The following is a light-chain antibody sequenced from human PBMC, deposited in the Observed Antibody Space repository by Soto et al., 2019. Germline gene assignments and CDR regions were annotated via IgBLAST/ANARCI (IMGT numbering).Light chain of an antibody. J-gene: IGLJ2*01. V-gene: IGLV2-14*01. Sequence: QSALTQPASVSGSPGQSISISCSGASSDVGGHDHVSWYQQHPGKVPKLMIYDVTNRPSGVSSRFSGSKSGNTASLTISGLQAEDEADYSCSSYTSSSTLVLFGGGTKVTVL. CDR2: DVT. CDR1: SSDVGGHDH. CDR3: SSYTSSSTLVL.